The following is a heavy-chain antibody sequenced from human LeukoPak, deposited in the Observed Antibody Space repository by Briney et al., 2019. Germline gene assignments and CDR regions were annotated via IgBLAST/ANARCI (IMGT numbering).Heavy chain of an antibody. CDR3: SEGYFEPFDH. CDR2: LSYTGKT. Sequence: PSETLSLTCNVSGVSVSTSHWNWIRQRPGKGLEWIGCLSYTGKTDYSPSLKSRVSISLGSSSNHFSLKLTSVTAADTAVYYCSEGYFEPFDHWGQGILVTVSS. CDR1: GVSVSTSH. J-gene: IGHJ4*02. V-gene: IGHV4-59*02. D-gene: IGHD2/OR15-2a*01.